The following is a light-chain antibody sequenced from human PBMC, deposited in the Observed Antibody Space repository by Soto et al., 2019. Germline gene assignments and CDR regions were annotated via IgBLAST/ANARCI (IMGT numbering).Light chain of an antibody. CDR1: SSDIGAYNY. V-gene: IGLV2-14*01. CDR3: SSYTGGTDVV. CDR2: DVS. J-gene: IGLJ2*01. Sequence: QSALTQPASVSGSPGQSITISCTGTSSDIGAYNYVSWYQQYPGKAPKLMIYDVSNRPSGVSNRFSGSKSGNTASLTISGLQADDEADYYCSSYTGGTDVVFGGGTKL.